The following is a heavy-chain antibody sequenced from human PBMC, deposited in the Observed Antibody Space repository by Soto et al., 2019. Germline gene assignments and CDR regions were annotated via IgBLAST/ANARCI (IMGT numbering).Heavy chain of an antibody. V-gene: IGHV3-30-3*01. J-gene: IGHJ4*02. CDR2: ISYDGSNR. D-gene: IGHD3-22*01. CDR3: ARSSFYYGSSGYQDY. Sequence: QVQLVESGGGVVQSGRSLGLSCAASGFTFSSYAMHWVRQAPGTGLEWVAFISYDGSNRYYADSVKGRFTLSRDNSKNTLHLQMNSLRPEDTAVYYCARSSFYYGSSGYQDYWGQGTLVTVSS. CDR1: GFTFSSYA.